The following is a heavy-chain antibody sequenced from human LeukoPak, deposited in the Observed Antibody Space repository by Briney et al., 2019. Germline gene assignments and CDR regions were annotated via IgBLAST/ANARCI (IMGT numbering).Heavy chain of an antibody. CDR1: GYTFTSYG. CDR3: ARGQYVLLWFGDDMGAFDI. D-gene: IGHD3-10*01. V-gene: IGHV1-18*01. Sequence: ASVKVSCKASGYTFTSYGISWVRQAPGQGLDWMGWISAYNGNTNYAQKLQGRVTMTTDTSTSTAYMELRSLRSDDTAVYYCARGQYVLLWFGDDMGAFDIWGQGTMVTISS. J-gene: IGHJ3*02. CDR2: ISAYNGNT.